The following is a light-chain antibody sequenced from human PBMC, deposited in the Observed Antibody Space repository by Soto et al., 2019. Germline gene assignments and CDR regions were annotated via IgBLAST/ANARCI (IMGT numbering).Light chain of an antibody. CDR1: QSISNY. CDR2: GAS. Sequence: DIQMTQSPSSLSASVGDRVIITCRASQSISNYLNWYQQKPGRAPKVLISGASALQSGVPSRFSGSGSGTDFTLTISSLQPEDFANYYCQQSYSIPPLSFGGGTKVEIK. CDR3: QQSYSIPPLS. J-gene: IGKJ4*01. V-gene: IGKV1-39*01.